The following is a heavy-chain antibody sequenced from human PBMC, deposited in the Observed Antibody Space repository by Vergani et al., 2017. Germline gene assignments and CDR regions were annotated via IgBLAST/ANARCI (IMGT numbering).Heavy chain of an antibody. V-gene: IGHV2-26*01. D-gene: IGHD3-10*01. Sequence: QVTLKESGPALVKPTQTLTLTCTFSGFSLSTSGMRVSWIRQPPGKALEWLAHIFSNDEKSYSTSLKSRLTISKDTSKSQVVLTMTNMDPVDTATYYCARIIDYYGSGSFDYWGQGTLVTVSS. CDR3: ARIIDYYGSGSFDY. CDR1: GFSLSTSGMR. J-gene: IGHJ4*02. CDR2: IFSNDEK.